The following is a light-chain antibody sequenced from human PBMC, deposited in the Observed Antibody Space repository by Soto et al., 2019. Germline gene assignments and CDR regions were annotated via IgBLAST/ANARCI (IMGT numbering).Light chain of an antibody. CDR1: SSDVGGYNF. Sequence: QSALTQPRSVSESPGQSVTISCTGTSSDVGGYNFVSWYQQHPDKAPKLMIYDVSNRPSGVPDRFSGSKSGYTASLTISGLQAEDEADYYCCSYAGSYSYGFGTGTKVTVL. V-gene: IGLV2-11*01. J-gene: IGLJ1*01. CDR2: DVS. CDR3: CSYAGSYSYG.